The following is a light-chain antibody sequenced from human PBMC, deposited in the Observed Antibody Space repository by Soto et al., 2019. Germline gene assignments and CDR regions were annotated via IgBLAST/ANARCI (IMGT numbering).Light chain of an antibody. V-gene: IGLV1-40*01. CDR2: GNS. CDR3: QSYDSSLSAL. J-gene: IGLJ1*01. Sequence: QLVLTQPPSVSGAPGQRVTISCTGSSSNIGAGFDVYWYQQLPGTAPKLLIYGNSNRPSGVPDRFSGSKSGTSASLAITGLQAEDEADYYCQSYDSSLSALFGTGTKLTVL. CDR1: SSNIGAGFD.